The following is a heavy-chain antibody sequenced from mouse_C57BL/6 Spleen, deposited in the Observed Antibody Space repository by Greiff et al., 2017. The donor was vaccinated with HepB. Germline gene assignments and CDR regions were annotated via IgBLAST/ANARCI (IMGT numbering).Heavy chain of an antibody. CDR2: IDPANGNT. CDR3: ATLYYDYDVGYAMDY. Sequence: VQLQQSLAELVRPGASVKLSCTASGFNIKNTYMHWVKQRPEQGLEWIGRIDPANGNTKYAPKFQGKATITADTSSNTAYLQLSSLTSEDTAIYYCATLYYDYDVGYAMDYWGQGTSVTVSS. J-gene: IGHJ4*01. V-gene: IGHV14-3*01. CDR1: GFNIKNTY. D-gene: IGHD2-4*01.